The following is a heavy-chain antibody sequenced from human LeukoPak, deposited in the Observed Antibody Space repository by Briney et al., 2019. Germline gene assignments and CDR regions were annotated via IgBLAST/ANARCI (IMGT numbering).Heavy chain of an antibody. CDR3: ARDGTTMVRGVIIPSWFDP. J-gene: IGHJ5*02. CDR1: GFTFSSYA. V-gene: IGHV3-64*01. CDR2: ISSNGGST. Sequence: GGSLRLSCAASGFTFSSYAMRWVRQAPGKGLEYVSAISSNGGSTYYANSVKGRFTISRDNSKNTLYLQMGSLRAEDMAVYYCARDGTTMVRGVIIPSWFDPWGQGTLVTVSS. D-gene: IGHD3-10*01.